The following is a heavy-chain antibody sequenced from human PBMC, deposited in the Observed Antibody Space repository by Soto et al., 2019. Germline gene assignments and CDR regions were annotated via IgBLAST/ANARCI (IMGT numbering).Heavy chain of an antibody. V-gene: IGHV3-48*02. CDR2: ISSSSSTI. Sequence: GGSLRLSCAASGFTLSSYSMNWVRQAPGKGLEWVSYISSSSSTIYYADSVKGRFTISRDNAKNSLYLQMNSLRDEDTAVYYCARDRQPIIPAAGANCFDTWGEGTLVTVSS. D-gene: IGHD6-13*01. J-gene: IGHJ5*02. CDR1: GFTLSSYS. CDR3: ARDRQPIIPAAGANCFDT.